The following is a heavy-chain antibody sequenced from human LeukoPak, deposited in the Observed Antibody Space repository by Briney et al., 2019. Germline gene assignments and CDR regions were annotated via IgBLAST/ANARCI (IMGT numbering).Heavy chain of an antibody. Sequence: SETLSLTRAVSGASFIGYHWNWIRQSPGKGLEWIAEINHRGGTNYNPSLKSRVTISIETSKNQFSLKVRSVTAADTAVYYCARDPTTEETVPYYFDDWGQGTLVTVSS. CDR2: INHRGGT. CDR3: ARDPTTEETVPYYFDD. V-gene: IGHV4-34*01. CDR1: GASFIGYH. J-gene: IGHJ4*02. D-gene: IGHD4-23*01.